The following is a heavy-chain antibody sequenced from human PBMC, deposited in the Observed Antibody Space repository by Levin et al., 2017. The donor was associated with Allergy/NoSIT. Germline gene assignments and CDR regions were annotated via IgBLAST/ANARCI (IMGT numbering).Heavy chain of an antibody. CDR2: VDDRGNT. D-gene: IGHD7-27*01. CDR3: ARNWGYFDF. V-gene: IGHV4-61*01. J-gene: IGHJ4*02. CDR1: GGSVSSATYY. Sequence: SQTLSLPCPFSGGSVSSATYYWTWIRQSPGKGLQWIGYVDDRGNTNYNPSLKSRVTISLDRSQNQFSLKLKSVTAADTAVYFCARNWGYFDFWGQGALVTVAS.